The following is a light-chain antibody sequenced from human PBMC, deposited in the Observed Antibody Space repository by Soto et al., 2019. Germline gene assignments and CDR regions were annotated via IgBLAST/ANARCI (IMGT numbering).Light chain of an antibody. V-gene: IGLV2-14*01. CDR1: SSDVCGYNY. CDR2: AVS. J-gene: IGLJ2*01. Sequence: QSALTQPASVSGSPGQSITISCTGTSSDVCGYNYVSWYQQHPGKAPKFMIYAVSNRPSGVSNRFSGSKSGNTASLTISGLKAEDEADYYCSSFSSSNTVVFGGGTKVTVL. CDR3: SSFSSSNTVV.